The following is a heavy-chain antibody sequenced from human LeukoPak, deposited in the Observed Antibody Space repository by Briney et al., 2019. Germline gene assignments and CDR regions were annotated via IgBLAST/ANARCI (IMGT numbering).Heavy chain of an antibody. CDR3: ARYCSGGSCYYYMDV. V-gene: IGHV3-74*01. CDR2: INSDGSST. D-gene: IGHD2-15*01. Sequence: GGSLRLSCAASGFTVSSHYMSWFRQAPGKGLVWVSRINSDGSSTSYADSVKGRFTISRDNAKNTLYLQMSSLRADDTAVYYCARYCSGGSCYYYMDVWGKGTTVTVSS. J-gene: IGHJ6*03. CDR1: GFTVSSHY.